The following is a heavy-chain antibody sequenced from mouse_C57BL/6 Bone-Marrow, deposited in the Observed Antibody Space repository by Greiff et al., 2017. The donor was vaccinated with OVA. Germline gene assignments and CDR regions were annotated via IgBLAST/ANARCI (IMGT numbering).Heavy chain of an antibody. CDR3: ARHGVITTVVGD. CDR1: GFTFSDYY. D-gene: IGHD1-1*01. CDR2: ISNGGGST. Sequence: EVKLMESGGGLVQPGGSLKLSCAASGFTFSDYYMYWVRQTPEKRLEWVAYISNGGGSTYYPDTVKGRFTISRDNAKNTLYLQMSRLKSEDTAMYYCARHGVITTVVGDWGTGTTVTVSS. V-gene: IGHV5-12*01. J-gene: IGHJ1*03.